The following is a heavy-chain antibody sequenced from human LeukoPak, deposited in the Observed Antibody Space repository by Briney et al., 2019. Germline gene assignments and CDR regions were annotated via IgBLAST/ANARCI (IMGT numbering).Heavy chain of an antibody. CDR1: GFTFSSNW. CDR3: ARDRGSYFDY. Sequence: GGSLRLSCAASGFTFSSNWMHWVRQAPGKGLVWVSCINGDGSTTTYADSEKGRSTISRDNAKNTLYLQMNSLRAEDTAVYYCARDRGSYFDYWGQGTLVTVSS. V-gene: IGHV3-74*01. J-gene: IGHJ4*02. CDR2: INGDGSTT. D-gene: IGHD3-16*01.